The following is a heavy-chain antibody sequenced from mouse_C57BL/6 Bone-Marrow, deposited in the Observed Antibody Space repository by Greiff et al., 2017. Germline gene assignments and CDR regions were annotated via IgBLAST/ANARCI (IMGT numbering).Heavy chain of an antibody. Sequence: EVKLQESGGGLVKPGGSLKLSCAASGFTFSDYGMHWVRQAPEKGLEWVAYISSGSSTIYYADTVKGQFTISRDNDKNTLFLQMTSLRSEDTAMYYCARRPLMDYWGQGTSVTVSS. CDR2: ISSGSSTI. V-gene: IGHV5-17*01. CDR3: ARRPLMDY. J-gene: IGHJ4*01. CDR1: GFTFSDYG.